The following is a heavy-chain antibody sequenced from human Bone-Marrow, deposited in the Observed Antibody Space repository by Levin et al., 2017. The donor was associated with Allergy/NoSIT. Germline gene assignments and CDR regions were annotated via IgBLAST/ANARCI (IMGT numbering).Heavy chain of an antibody. CDR2: IDYSGNT. CDR3: WEDHGLGGFCNWVDP. CDR1: GGSVNSGSYY. J-gene: IGHJ5*02. V-gene: IGHV4-61*03. D-gene: IGHD3-16*01. Sequence: PGGSLRLSCTVSGGSVNSGSYYWAWIRQPPGKGLEWIGYIDYSGNTRYNPSLKRRVTISSDTSKHHFSLELGSVTAADTAVYYCWEDHGLGGFCNWVDPWGQGILVTVSS.